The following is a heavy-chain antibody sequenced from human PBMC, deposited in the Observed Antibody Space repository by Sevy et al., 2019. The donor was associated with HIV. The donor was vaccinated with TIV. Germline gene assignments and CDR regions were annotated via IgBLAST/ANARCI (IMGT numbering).Heavy chain of an antibody. CDR3: AGAKSYFNY. Sequence: SQTLSLTCAISGDSVSSNTAGWNWIRQSPSRGLEWLGRTYYRSKWYSDYAVSVKSRITINSDTSKNQFSLQLNSVTPDDTAVYYCAGAKSYFNYWGQGTLVTVSS. CDR2: TYYRSKWYS. CDR1: GDSVSSNTAG. V-gene: IGHV6-1*01. J-gene: IGHJ4*02.